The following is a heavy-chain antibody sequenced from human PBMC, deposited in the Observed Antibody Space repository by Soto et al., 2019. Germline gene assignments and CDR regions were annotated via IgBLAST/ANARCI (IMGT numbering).Heavy chain of an antibody. CDR1: GYTFTSYG. D-gene: IGHD3-16*02. J-gene: IGHJ4*02. Sequence: ASVKVSCKASGYTFTSYGISWLRQAPGQGLEWMGWISAYNGNTNYAQKLQGRVTMTTDTSTSTAYMELRSLRSDDTAVYYCAREPYDYVWGSYRRPPGTLGGYYFGYWGQGTLVTVSS. V-gene: IGHV1-18*04. CDR2: ISAYNGNT. CDR3: AREPYDYVWGSYRRPPGTLGGYYFGY.